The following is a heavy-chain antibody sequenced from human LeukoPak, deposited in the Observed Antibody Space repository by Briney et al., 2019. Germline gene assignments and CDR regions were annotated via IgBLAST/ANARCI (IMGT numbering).Heavy chain of an antibody. D-gene: IGHD1-26*01. CDR3: ARGTRHGWELVV. V-gene: IGHV3-48*03. CDR1: GFTSRSYD. Sequence: GGSLRLSCAASGFTSRSYDMNCGCQAPGKGLEWVSYISSSGSTISYAASVKGRFTIYRDNVKDSLYLQRNSLRAEDTAVYYCARGTRHGWELVVWGQGTLVTVSS. J-gene: IGHJ4*02. CDR2: ISSSGSTI.